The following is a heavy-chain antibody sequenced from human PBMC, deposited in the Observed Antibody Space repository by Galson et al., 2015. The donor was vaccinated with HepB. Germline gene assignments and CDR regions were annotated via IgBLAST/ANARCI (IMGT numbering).Heavy chain of an antibody. D-gene: IGHD3-22*01. CDR3: AMAYLSSGYTLGY. CDR2: THYRSKWYN. J-gene: IGHJ4*02. Sequence: CAISGDSVSSNSAAWNWIRQSPSRGLEWLGRTHYRSKWYNDYAVSVKSRITINPDTSKNQFSLQLNSVTPEDTAVYYCAMAYLSSGYTLGYWGQGTLVTVSS. CDR1: GDSVSSNSAA. V-gene: IGHV6-1*01.